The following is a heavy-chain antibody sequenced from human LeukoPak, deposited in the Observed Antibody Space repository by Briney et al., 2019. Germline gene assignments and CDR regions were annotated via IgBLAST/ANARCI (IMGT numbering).Heavy chain of an antibody. Sequence: PSETLSLTCAAYGGSFSGYYWSWIRQPPGKGLEWIGEINHSGSTNYNPSLKSRVTISVDTSKNQFSLKLSSVTAADTAVYYCARVRSGGSCLDYWGQGTLVTVSS. CDR1: GGSFSGYY. D-gene: IGHD2-15*01. CDR3: ARVRSGGSCLDY. CDR2: INHSGST. V-gene: IGHV4-34*01. J-gene: IGHJ4*02.